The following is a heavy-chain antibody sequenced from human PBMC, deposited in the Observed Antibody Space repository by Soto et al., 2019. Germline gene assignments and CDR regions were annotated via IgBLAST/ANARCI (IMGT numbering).Heavy chain of an antibody. D-gene: IGHD3-9*01. V-gene: IGHV3-48*04. CDR3: ARYADWAFGY. Sequence: EVQLVESGGGLVQPGGSLRLSCVASGFSFSSYSMVWVRQAPGKGLEWISYIFVTSTPIYYADSVKGRFTVSRDNTQNSLFLLMNSLRAEDTAIYYCARYADWAFGYWGQGTLVTVPS. CDR2: IFVTSTPI. CDR1: GFSFSSYS. J-gene: IGHJ4*02.